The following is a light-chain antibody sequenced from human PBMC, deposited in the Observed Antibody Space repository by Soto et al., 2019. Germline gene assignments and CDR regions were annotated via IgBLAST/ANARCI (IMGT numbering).Light chain of an antibody. J-gene: IGKJ5*01. Sequence: EIVLTHSPATLSLSPGERATLSCRASQNINRYLAWYQQKPGQAPRLLIHGASSRATGIPDRFSGSGSGTDFTLTISRLEPGDFAVYYCQQYDSAPNAFGQGTRLEIK. V-gene: IGKV3-20*01. CDR2: GAS. CDR3: QQYDSAPNA. CDR1: QNINRY.